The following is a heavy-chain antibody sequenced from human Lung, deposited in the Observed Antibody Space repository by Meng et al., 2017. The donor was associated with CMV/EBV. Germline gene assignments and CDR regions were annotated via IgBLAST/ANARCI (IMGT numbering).Heavy chain of an antibody. CDR1: GGSFSGYY. V-gene: IGHV4-34*01. CDR2: INHSGST. J-gene: IGHJ6*02. Sequence: LSCAVYGGSFSGYYWSWIRQPPGKGLEWIGEINHSGSTNYNPSLKSRVTISVDTSKNQFSLKLSSVTAADTAVYYCARAGRSYGRDVWGQGTTVTVSS. CDR3: ARAGRSYGRDV.